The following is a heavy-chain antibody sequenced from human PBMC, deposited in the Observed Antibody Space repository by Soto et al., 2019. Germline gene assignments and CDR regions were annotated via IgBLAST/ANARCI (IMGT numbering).Heavy chain of an antibody. CDR1: GFSFDEYS. CDR2: ISWNSGTI. D-gene: IGHD1-26*01. V-gene: IGHV3-9*01. Sequence: GGSLRLSCAASGFSFDEYSMYWVRQAPGKGLEWVSGISWNSGTIGYADSVKGRFTISRDNAKKSLYLQLSSLRAEDTAFYYCAKVHVAGATRGYFDYWGRGTLVTVSS. CDR3: AKVHVAGATRGYFDY. J-gene: IGHJ4*02.